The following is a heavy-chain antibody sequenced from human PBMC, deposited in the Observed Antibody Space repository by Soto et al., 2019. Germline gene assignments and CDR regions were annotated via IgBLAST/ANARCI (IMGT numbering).Heavy chain of an antibody. V-gene: IGHV1-69*13. CDR2: IIPIFGTA. D-gene: IGHD3-3*01. Sequence: SVRVSCKASGGSFSSYAISWVRQAPGQGLEWMGGIIPIFGTANYAQRFQGRVTITADESTSTAYMELSSLRSEDTAVYYCARDRYYDFWSGSLAYWGQGTLVTVSS. J-gene: IGHJ4*02. CDR3: ARDRYYDFWSGSLAY. CDR1: GGSFSSYA.